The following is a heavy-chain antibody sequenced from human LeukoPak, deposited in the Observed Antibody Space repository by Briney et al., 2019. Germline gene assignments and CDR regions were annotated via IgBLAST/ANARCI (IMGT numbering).Heavy chain of an antibody. V-gene: IGHV3-21*04. J-gene: IGHJ6*03. D-gene: IGHD1-26*01. Sequence: GGSLRLSCAASGFSFSSYTMNWVRQSPGKGLECVSSISSSGSYIYYADSVKGRFTISRDNAKNSVYLQMNSLRAEDTALYYCARERATVDNYYYMDVWGKGTTVTVSS. CDR3: ARERATVDNYYYMDV. CDR1: GFSFSSYT. CDR2: ISSSGSYI.